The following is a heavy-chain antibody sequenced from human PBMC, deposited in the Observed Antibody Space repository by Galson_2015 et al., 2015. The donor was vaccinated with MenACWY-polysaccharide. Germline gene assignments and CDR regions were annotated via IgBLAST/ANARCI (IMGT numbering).Heavy chain of an antibody. CDR3: ARAYCDRITCYGMDV. J-gene: IGHJ6*02. D-gene: IGHD2/OR15-2a*01. Sequence: TNKYYADSVKGRFTISSDNSKNTLYLQMNSLRAEDTAVFYCARAYCDRITCYGMDVWGQGTTVAVSS. V-gene: IGHV3-30-3*01. CDR2: TNK.